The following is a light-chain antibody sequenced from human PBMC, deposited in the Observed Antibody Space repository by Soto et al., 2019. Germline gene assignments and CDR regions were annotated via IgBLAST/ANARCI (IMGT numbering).Light chain of an antibody. CDR3: SSYAGFNNYV. CDR1: GGDVGGYNY. Sequence: QSALTQPPSASGSPGQSVTISCTGTGGDVGGYNYVSWYQQHPGKDPRLIIYDVNKRPSGVPDRFSGSKSDNTASLTVSGLQAEDEADYYCSSYAGFNNYVFGTGTKLTVL. V-gene: IGLV2-8*01. CDR2: DVN. J-gene: IGLJ1*01.